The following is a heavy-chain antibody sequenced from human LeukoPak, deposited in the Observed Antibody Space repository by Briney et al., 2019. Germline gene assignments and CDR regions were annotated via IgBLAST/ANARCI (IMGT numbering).Heavy chain of an antibody. CDR3: ARSQRGYSYGPFDY. Sequence: SETLSLTCAVYGGSFSGYYWSWIRQPPGKGLEWIGEINHSGSTYYNPSLKSRVTISVDRSKNQFSLKLSSVTAADTAVYYCARSQRGYSYGPFDYWGQGTLVTVSS. J-gene: IGHJ4*02. D-gene: IGHD5-18*01. V-gene: IGHV4-34*01. CDR1: GGSFSGYY. CDR2: INHSGST.